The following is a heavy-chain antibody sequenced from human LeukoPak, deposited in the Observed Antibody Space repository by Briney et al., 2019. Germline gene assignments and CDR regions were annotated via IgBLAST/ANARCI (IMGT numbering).Heavy chain of an antibody. CDR3: ARDKLDYYDSSGYWENWFDP. D-gene: IGHD3-22*01. V-gene: IGHV1-69*06. CDR2: IIPIFGTA. J-gene: IGHJ5*02. CDR1: GYTFTGYY. Sequence: SVKVSCKASGYTFTGYYMHWVRQAPGQGLEWMGGIIPIFGTANYAQKFQGRVTITADKSTSTAYMELSSLRSEDTAVYYCARDKLDYYDSSGYWENWFDPWGQGTLVTVSS.